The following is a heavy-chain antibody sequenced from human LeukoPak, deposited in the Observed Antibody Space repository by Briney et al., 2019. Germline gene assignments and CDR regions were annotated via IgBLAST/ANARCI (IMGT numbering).Heavy chain of an antibody. J-gene: IGHJ3*02. CDR2: IYYSGST. D-gene: IGHD3-22*01. V-gene: IGHV4-59*08. CDR3: ASTTYYYDSSGYNLAFDT. CDR1: GGSISSYY. Sequence: SETLSLTCTVSGGSISSYYWSWIRQPPGKGLEWIGYIYYSGSTNYNPSLKSRVTISVDTSKNQFSLKLSSVTAADTAVYYCASTTYYYDSSGYNLAFDTWGQGTMVTVSS.